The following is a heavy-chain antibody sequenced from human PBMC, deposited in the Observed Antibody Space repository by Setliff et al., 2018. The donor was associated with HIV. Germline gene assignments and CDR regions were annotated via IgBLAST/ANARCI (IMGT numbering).Heavy chain of an antibody. V-gene: IGHV4-4*09. D-gene: IGHD2-21*02. CDR3: ATLDHSGGNFLAY. CDR2: IHSSGST. J-gene: IGHJ4*02. Sequence: SETLSLTCTVSGGSVNDFYCNWIRQPPGKGPEWIGYIHSSGSTIYNPYLKSRITISLDTSKEQFSLELSSATAAGTAVYYCATLDHSGGNFLAYWGQGSLVTVSS. CDR1: GGSVNDFY.